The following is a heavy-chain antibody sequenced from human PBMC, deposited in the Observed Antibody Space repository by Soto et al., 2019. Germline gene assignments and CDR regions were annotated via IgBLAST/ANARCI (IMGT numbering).Heavy chain of an antibody. D-gene: IGHD3-3*01. CDR2: VYYSGTT. J-gene: IGHJ5*02. CDR3: ARGKIIGP. CDR1: GGSISSSSYY. Sequence: PSETLSLTCTVSGGSISSSSYYWGWIRQPPGKGLEWIGYVYYSGTTNYNPSLKSRVTMSVDTSKNQFSLKLRSVTAADTAVYYRARGKIIGPWGQGTLVTVSS. V-gene: IGHV4-39*07.